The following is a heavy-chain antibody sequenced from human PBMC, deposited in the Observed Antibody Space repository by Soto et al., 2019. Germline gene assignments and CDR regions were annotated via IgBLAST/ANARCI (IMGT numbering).Heavy chain of an antibody. CDR3: ASLYCSGGSCYGY. D-gene: IGHD2-15*01. V-gene: IGHV1-69*02. J-gene: IGHJ4*02. CDR2: IIPILGIA. CDR1: GGTFSSYT. Sequence: SVKVSCKASGGTFSSYTISWVRQAPGQGLERMGRIIPILGIANYAQKFQGRVTITADKSTSTAYMELSSLRSEDTAVYYCASLYCSGGSCYGYWGQGTLVTVSS.